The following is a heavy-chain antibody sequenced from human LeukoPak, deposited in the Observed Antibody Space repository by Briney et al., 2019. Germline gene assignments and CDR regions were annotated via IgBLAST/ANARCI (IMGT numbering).Heavy chain of an antibody. CDR3: ARLARYSWSPISPLYYYYYMDV. D-gene: IGHD1-26*01. V-gene: IGHV1-46*01. CDR1: GYTFTGYY. CDR2: INPSDAST. J-gene: IGHJ6*03. Sequence: GASVKLSCKASGYTFTGYYMHWVRQAPGQGPEWMGIINPSDASTTYAQKFQGRVTMTRDMSTSTVYMELSSLRSEDTAVYYCARLARYSWSPISPLYYYYYMDVWGKGTMVTVSS.